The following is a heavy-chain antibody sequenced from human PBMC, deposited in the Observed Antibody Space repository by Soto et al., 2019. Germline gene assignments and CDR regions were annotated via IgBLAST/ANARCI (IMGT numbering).Heavy chain of an antibody. D-gene: IGHD4-17*01. J-gene: IGHJ4*02. Sequence: GASVKVSCKASGYTFYSYDITWVRQAPGQVLEWMGTISAYNDNTNLPQTLQGRVTMTIDKSTATAYMELKNLTSDDTAVYYCARARATVTTERALGYWGQGTLVTVSS. CDR1: GYTFYSYD. CDR3: ARARATVTTERALGY. V-gene: IGHV1-18*01. CDR2: ISAYNDNT.